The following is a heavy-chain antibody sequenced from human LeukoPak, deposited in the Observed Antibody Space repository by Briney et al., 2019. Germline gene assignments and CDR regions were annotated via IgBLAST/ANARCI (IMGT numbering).Heavy chain of an antibody. D-gene: IGHD3-9*01. CDR2: ITGSGAVT. Sequence: GASLRLPCAASGFTFSSYAMSWVRQAPGKGLEWVSAITGSGAVTYYADSVKGRFTISRENSKNTLYLQLNSLRAEDTAVYCCVQWGDYDVLTGYYVPDYWGQGSLVTVS. J-gene: IGHJ4*02. CDR3: VQWGDYDVLTGYYVPDY. V-gene: IGHV3-23*01. CDR1: GFTFSSYA.